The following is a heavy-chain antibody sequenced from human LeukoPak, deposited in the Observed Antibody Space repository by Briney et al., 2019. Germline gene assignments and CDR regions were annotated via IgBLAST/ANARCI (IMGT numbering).Heavy chain of an antibody. J-gene: IGHJ4*02. CDR2: IYHNGST. Sequence: SQTLSLTCAVSGGSISSGGYSWSWIRQPPGKGLEWIGYIYHNGSTYYNPSLKSRVTISVDRSKNQFSLKLSSVTAADTAVYYCARGSSALDFDYWGQGTLVTVSS. CDR1: GGSISSGGYS. V-gene: IGHV4-30-2*01. D-gene: IGHD1-1*01. CDR3: ARGSSALDFDY.